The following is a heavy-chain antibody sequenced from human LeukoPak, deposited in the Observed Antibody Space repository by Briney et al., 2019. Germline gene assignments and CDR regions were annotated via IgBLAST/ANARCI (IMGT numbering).Heavy chain of an antibody. D-gene: IGHD2-8*02. CDR3: VRVLWTWALNYYYGMDV. J-gene: IGHJ6*02. CDR2: SYPGYSDT. CDR1: GYSFSTNW. V-gene: IGHV5-51*06. Sequence: AALKISCTASGYSFSTNWIGWVRHMPAKGLEWMGISYPGYSDTRYSASFQGQVTISADKCNSTAYLQEGSLKASDTAMYYCVRVLWTWALNYYYGMDVWGQGTTVTVSS.